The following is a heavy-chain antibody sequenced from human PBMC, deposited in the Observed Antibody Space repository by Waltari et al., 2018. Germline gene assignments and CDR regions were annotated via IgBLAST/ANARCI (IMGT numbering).Heavy chain of an antibody. CDR2: INPNSGGT. J-gene: IGHJ6*03. D-gene: IGHD2-8*01. Sequence: QVQLVQSGAEVKKPGASVKVSCKASGYTFTGYYMHWVRQAPGQGLEWMGRINPNSGGTNYAQKFQGRVTMTRDTSISTAYMGLSRLRSDDTAVYYCATGDCTNGVCYWGPYYYYYYMDVWGKGTTVTVSS. V-gene: IGHV1-2*06. CDR3: ATGDCTNGVCYWGPYYYYYYMDV. CDR1: GYTFTGYY.